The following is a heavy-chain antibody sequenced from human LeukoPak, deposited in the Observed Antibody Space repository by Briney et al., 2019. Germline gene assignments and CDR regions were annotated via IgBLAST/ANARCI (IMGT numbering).Heavy chain of an antibody. J-gene: IGHJ4*02. Sequence: GGSLRLSCAASGFTFSSYSMNWVRQAPGKGLEWVSYISSSSSTIYYADSVKGRFTISRDNAKNSLYLQMNGLRAEDTAVYYCARDLFYYGSGSFDYWGQGTLVPVSS. D-gene: IGHD3-10*01. CDR1: GFTFSSYS. V-gene: IGHV3-48*01. CDR3: ARDLFYYGSGSFDY. CDR2: ISSSSSTI.